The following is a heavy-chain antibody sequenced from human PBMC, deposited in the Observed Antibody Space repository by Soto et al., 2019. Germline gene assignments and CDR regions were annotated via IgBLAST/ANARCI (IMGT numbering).Heavy chain of an antibody. Sequence: PXVSLLLSCAASGFTFSSYGMHWVRQAPGKGLEWVAVISYDGSNKYYADSVKGRFTISRDNSKNTLYLQMNSLRAEDTAVYYCAKDGNGANWFDPWGQGTLVTVSS. J-gene: IGHJ5*02. CDR1: GFTFSSYG. CDR3: AKDGNGANWFDP. D-gene: IGHD1-1*01. CDR2: ISYDGSNK. V-gene: IGHV3-30*18.